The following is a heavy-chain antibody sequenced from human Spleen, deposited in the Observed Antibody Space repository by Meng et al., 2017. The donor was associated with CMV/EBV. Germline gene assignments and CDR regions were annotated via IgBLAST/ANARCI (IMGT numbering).Heavy chain of an antibody. Sequence: GESLKISCAASGFTFSTYSMNWVRQAPGKGLEWVSSLSGSGSYMYYADSVKGRFTISRDNAKNSLHLQMNSLRVEDMAVYYCTREVVVAAGFDPWGQGTLVTVSS. CDR3: TREVVVAAGFDP. J-gene: IGHJ5*02. V-gene: IGHV3-21*01. CDR1: GFTFSTYS. CDR2: LSGSGSYM. D-gene: IGHD2-15*01.